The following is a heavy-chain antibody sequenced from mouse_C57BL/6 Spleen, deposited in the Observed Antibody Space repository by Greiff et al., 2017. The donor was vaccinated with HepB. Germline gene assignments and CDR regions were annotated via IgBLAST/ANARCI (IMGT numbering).Heavy chain of an antibody. V-gene: IGHV5-4*01. Sequence: EVQRVESGGGLVKPGGSLKLSCAASGFTFSSYAMSWVRQTPEKRLEWVATISDGGSYTYYPDNVKGRFTISRDNAKNNLYLQMSHLKSADTAMYYCARDRDYDERAWFAYWGQGTLVTVSA. J-gene: IGHJ3*01. CDR3: ARDRDYDERAWFAY. CDR1: GFTFSSYA. CDR2: ISDGGSYT. D-gene: IGHD2-4*01.